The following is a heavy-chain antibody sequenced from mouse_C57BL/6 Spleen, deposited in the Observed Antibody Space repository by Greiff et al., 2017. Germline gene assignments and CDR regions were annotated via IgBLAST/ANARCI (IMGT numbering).Heavy chain of an antibody. CDR3: ARAQTGTPFAY. CDR2: IYPSDSET. D-gene: IGHD4-1*01. Sequence: QVQLQQPGAELVRPGSSVKLSCKASGYTFTSYWMDWVKQRPGQGLEWIGNIYPSDSETHYNQKFKDKATLTVDKSSSTAYMQLSSLTAEDSAVYYCARAQTGTPFAYWGQGTLVTVSA. V-gene: IGHV1-61*01. J-gene: IGHJ3*01. CDR1: GYTFTSYW.